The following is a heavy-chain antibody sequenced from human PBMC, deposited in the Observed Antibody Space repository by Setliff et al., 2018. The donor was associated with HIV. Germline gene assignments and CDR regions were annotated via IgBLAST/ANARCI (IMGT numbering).Heavy chain of an antibody. CDR3: ARFSTSSGGTFDY. CDR1: GGSISSSNYY. Sequence: PSETLSLTCTVSGGSISSSNYYWGWIRQPPGKGLEWIGSIYYSGSAYYNPSLESRVTISVDTSKNQFSLKLTSVTAADTAVYYCARFSTSSGGTFDYWGQGTLVTVSS. D-gene: IGHD6-6*01. V-gene: IGHV4-39*01. J-gene: IGHJ4*02. CDR2: IYYSGSA.